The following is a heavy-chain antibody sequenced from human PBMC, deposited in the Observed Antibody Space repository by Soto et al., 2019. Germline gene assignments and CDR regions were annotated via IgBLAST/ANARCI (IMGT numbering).Heavy chain of an antibody. D-gene: IGHD3-16*01. V-gene: IGHV4-4*02. CDR1: GGSISSSNW. Sequence: QVQLQESGPGLVKPSGTLSLTCAVSGGSISSSNWWSWVRQPPGKGLEWIGAIYHSGSTNYNPSLKSRVSRSVDKSKNQCSLKLSSVTAADTAVYHCALIDGSNSNAFYIWGQGTMVTVSS. J-gene: IGHJ3*02. CDR2: IYHSGST. CDR3: ALIDGSNSNAFYI.